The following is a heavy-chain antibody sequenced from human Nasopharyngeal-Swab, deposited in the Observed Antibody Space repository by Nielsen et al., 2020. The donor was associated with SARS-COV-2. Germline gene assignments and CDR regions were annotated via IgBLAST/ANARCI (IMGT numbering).Heavy chain of an antibody. V-gene: IGHV3-15*01. Sequence: SWVRQAPGKGLEWVGRIKSKTDGGTTDYAAPVKGRFTISRDDSKNTLYLQMNSLKTEDTAVYYCTTDYYGSYYFDYWGQGTLVTVSS. J-gene: IGHJ4*02. D-gene: IGHD1-26*01. CDR3: TTDYYGSYYFDY. CDR2: IKSKTDGGTT.